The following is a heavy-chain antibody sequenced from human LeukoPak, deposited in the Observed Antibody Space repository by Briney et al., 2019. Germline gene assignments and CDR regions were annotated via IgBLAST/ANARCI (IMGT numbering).Heavy chain of an antibody. V-gene: IGHV1-69*05. D-gene: IGHD3-10*01. CDR2: IIPIFGTA. J-gene: IGHJ4*02. CDR3: ARAYGSGSYTLLFFDY. CDR1: GGTFSSYA. Sequence: ASVKVSCKASGGTFSSYAISWVRQAPGQGLEWMGGIIPIFGTANYAQKFQGRVTMTRDTSTSTVYMELSSLRSEDTAVYYCARAYGSGSYTLLFFDYWGQGTLVTVSS.